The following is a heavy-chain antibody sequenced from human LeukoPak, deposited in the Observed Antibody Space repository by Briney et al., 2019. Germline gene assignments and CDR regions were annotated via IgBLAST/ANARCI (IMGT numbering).Heavy chain of an antibody. CDR2: ITNSGENT. Sequence: GGSLRLSCEASGFSFPYGMSWVRQAPGKGLEWVSGITNSGENTYYADSVKGRFTISRDNSKNTLYLQMNSLRAEDTAVYYCAKDWGMAATGTVFDYWGQGTLVTVSS. CDR3: AKDWGMAATGTVFDY. D-gene: IGHD6-13*01. J-gene: IGHJ4*02. CDR1: GFSFPYG. V-gene: IGHV3-23*01.